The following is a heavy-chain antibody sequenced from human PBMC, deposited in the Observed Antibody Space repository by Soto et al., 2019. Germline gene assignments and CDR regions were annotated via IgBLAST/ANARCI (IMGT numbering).Heavy chain of an antibody. D-gene: IGHD3-16*01. CDR1: GFPFSHYW. J-gene: IGHJ5*02. CDR2: INPAGTIT. V-gene: IGHV3-74*01. Sequence: MQMVESGGGSVQPGGPLRLSCAASGFPFSHYWMHWVRQTPGKGLVWVSRINPAGTITNYADSVEGRFTISRDNADSALFLQMNSLSAEDTAIYYCTSDTFGLRDTWGQGTLVTVSS. CDR3: TSDTFGLRDT.